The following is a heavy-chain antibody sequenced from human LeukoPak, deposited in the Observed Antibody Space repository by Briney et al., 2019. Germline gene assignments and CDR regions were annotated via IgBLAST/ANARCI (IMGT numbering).Heavy chain of an antibody. V-gene: IGHV3-33*06. CDR2: IWYDGSNQ. J-gene: IGHJ4*02. Sequence: GRSLRLSCAASGFSFSSYATHWVRQAPGKGLEWVAVIWYDGSNQYYADSVRGRFTISRDNSKNTLHLQMNSLRAEGTAAYYCVKSGPDFGDLPSEYYFDFWGQGTLVTVSS. CDR3: VKSGPDFGDLPSEYYFDF. CDR1: GFSFSSYA. D-gene: IGHD4-17*01.